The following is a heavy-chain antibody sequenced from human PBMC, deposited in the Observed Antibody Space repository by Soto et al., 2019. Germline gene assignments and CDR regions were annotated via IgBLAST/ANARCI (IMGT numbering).Heavy chain of an antibody. D-gene: IGHD3-3*01. CDR3: ASLRFLEGLPPGTMDV. CDR2: ISSGGTTI. J-gene: IGHJ6*02. Sequence: EVQLVESGGGLVQPGGSLRLSCAASGFTLRSYEMTWVRQAPGKGLEWLSYISSGGTTIYYADSVKGRFTISRDNAKNSLYLQMNRVRAEDTAVYCCASLRFLEGLPPGTMDVWGQGTTVTVTS. V-gene: IGHV3-48*03. CDR1: GFTLRSYE.